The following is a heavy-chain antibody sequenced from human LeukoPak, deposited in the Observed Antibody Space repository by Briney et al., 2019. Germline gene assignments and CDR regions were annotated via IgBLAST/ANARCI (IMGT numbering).Heavy chain of an antibody. D-gene: IGHD3-22*01. Sequence: GGSLRLSCAASGFTFSSYAMSWVRQAPGKGLEWVSGINWKSDNIGYSDSVKGRFTISRDNAKNSLYLQMNSLRAEDTVLYYCARGDSRFDPWGQGTLVTVSS. J-gene: IGHJ5*02. V-gene: IGHV3-20*04. CDR1: GFTFSSYA. CDR3: ARGDSRFDP. CDR2: INWKSDNI.